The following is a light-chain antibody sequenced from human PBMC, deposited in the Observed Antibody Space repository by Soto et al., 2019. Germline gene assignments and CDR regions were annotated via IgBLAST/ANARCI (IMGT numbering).Light chain of an antibody. CDR3: RHSIARRPLT. Sequence: DIFLTQSPATLSESPGERATLSCRASQTVNGKLAWYQHKPGQTPRLLIYDASTRAPGVPARFSGSGSGKNFGLNLRRLPAQEAPVSRGRHSIARRPLTFG. V-gene: IGKV3-15*01. CDR1: QTVNGK. CDR2: DAS. J-gene: IGKJ3*01.